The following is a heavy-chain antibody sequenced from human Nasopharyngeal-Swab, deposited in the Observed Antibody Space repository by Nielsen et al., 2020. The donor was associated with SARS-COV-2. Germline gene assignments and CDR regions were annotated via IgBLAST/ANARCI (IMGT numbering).Heavy chain of an antibody. J-gene: IGHJ6*02. CDR2: ISSSAAFI. CDR3: ARDGRSASYYGMDV. V-gene: IGHV3-21*01. CDR1: GFTVSSNY. Sequence: GESLKISCAASGFTVSSNYMSWVRQAPGKGLEWVSSISSSAAFINYADSVQGRLTISRDNAKNSLYLQMNSLRAEDTAVYYCARDGRSASYYGMDVWGQGTTVTVSS.